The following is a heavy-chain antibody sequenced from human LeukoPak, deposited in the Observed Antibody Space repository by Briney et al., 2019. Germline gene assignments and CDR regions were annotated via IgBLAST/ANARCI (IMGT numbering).Heavy chain of an antibody. CDR2: IYYSGST. CDR1: GGSISSYY. D-gene: IGHD1-26*01. Sequence: SETLSLTCTVSGGSISSYYWSWIRQPPGKGLEWIGYIYYSGSTNYNPSLKSRVTISVDTSKNQFSLKLSSVTAADTAVYYCARDLPIVRAILAFDIWGQGTMVTVSS. V-gene: IGHV4-59*01. J-gene: IGHJ3*02. CDR3: ARDLPIVRAILAFDI.